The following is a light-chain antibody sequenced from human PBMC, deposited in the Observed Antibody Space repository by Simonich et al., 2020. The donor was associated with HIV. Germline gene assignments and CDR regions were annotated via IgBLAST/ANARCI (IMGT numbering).Light chain of an antibody. CDR2: KGS. CDR3: QQYNRYWT. J-gene: IGKJ1*01. Sequence: DIQMTQSPSTLSASVGDRVTITCRASENISKWLAWYQQKPGKAPKLLIYKGSSLESGVPSRFSGSGSGTEFTLTISSLQPDDFATYYCQQYNRYWTFGQGTKVEIK. V-gene: IGKV1-5*03. CDR1: ENISKW.